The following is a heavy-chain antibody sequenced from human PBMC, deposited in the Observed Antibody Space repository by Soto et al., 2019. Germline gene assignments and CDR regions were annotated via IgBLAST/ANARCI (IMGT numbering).Heavy chain of an antibody. CDR2: ISGSGGST. V-gene: IGHV3-23*01. CDR1: GFTFSSYA. CDR3: ITDYGGTFDY. D-gene: IGHD4-17*01. Sequence: EVQLLESGGGLVQPGGSLRLSCAASGFTFSSYAMSWVRQAPGKGLEWVSAISGSGGSTYYADSVKGRFTISRDNSKNTLVLQMNSLGAGETAVYYCITDYGGTFDYWGQGTLVTVSS. J-gene: IGHJ4*02.